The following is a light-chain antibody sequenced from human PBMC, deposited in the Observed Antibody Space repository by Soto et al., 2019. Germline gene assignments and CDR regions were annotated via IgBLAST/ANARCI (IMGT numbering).Light chain of an antibody. CDR3: CSYAGSSTFDVV. V-gene: IGLV2-23*03. J-gene: IGLJ2*01. Sequence: QSALTQPASVSGSPGRSITISCTGTSSDVGSYNLVSWYQQHPGKAPKLMIYEGSKRPSGVSNRFSGSKSGNTASLTISGLQAEDEADYYCCSYAGSSTFDVVFGGGTKVTVL. CDR2: EGS. CDR1: SSDVGSYNL.